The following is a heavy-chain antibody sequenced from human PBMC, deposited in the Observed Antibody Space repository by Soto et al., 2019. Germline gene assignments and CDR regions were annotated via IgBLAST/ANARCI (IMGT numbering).Heavy chain of an antibody. V-gene: IGHV1-69*01. Sequence: QVQLVQSGAEVKKPGSSVKVSCKASGGTFSSYAISWVRQAPGQGLEWMGGIIPIFGTANYAQKFQGRVTITADESTSTVYMELSSLRSEDTAVYCCARVPDVDTAMVHWFGPLGQGTLVTVSS. CDR3: ARVPDVDTAMVHWFGP. D-gene: IGHD5-18*01. CDR2: IIPIFGTA. CDR1: GGTFSSYA. J-gene: IGHJ5*02.